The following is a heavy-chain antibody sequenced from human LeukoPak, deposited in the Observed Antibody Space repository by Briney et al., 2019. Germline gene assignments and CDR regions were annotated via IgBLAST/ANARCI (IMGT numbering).Heavy chain of an antibody. CDR1: GFTFSKAW. CDR2: IKTKPEGGTT. Sequence: GGSLRLSCAASGFTFSKAWMIWVRQAPGKGLEWVARIKTKPEGGTTDYAAPVKGRFTISREDSKNTLFLQMNSLKTEDTAVYYCTSSGSRWDYFDYWGQGTLATVSS. J-gene: IGHJ4*02. CDR3: TSSGSRWDYFDY. V-gene: IGHV3-15*05. D-gene: IGHD4-23*01.